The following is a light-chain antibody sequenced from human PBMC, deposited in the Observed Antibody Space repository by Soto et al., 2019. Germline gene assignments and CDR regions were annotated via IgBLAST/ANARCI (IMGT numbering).Light chain of an antibody. CDR1: QSISSW. CDR3: QHSETWT. J-gene: IGKJ1*01. CDR2: DAS. V-gene: IGKV1-5*01. Sequence: DIQMTQSPSTLSASVGDRVTITCRASQSISSWLAWYQQKPGKAPKLLIYDASSLESGVPSRFSGSGSGTEFTLTISSLQPDDFATYYCQHSETWTFGQGTKVDIK.